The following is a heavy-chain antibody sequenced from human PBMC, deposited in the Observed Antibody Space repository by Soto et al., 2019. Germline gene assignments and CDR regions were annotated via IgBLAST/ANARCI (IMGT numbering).Heavy chain of an antibody. CDR1: GYSFTNYW. J-gene: IGHJ4*02. CDR2: IYPGDSDT. Sequence: GEPLKISCKGSGYSFTNYWIGWVRQLPGKGLEWMGIIYPGDSDTRYSPSFQGQVTISADKSISTAYLQWSSLKASDTAMYYCARLPYDTSGSYYFDYWGQGTLVTVSS. V-gene: IGHV5-51*01. D-gene: IGHD3-22*01. CDR3: ARLPYDTSGSYYFDY.